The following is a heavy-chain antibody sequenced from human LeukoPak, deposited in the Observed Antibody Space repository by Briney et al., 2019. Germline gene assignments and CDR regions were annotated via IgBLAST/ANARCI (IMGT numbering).Heavy chain of an antibody. Sequence: PSETLSLTCAVYGGSFSGYYWSWIRQPPGKGLEWIGEINHSGSTNYNPSLKSRVTISVDTSKNQFSLKLSPVTAADTAVYYCARGSTIRGYYYYYMDVWGKGATVTVSS. V-gene: IGHV4-34*01. D-gene: IGHD2-2*01. J-gene: IGHJ6*03. CDR2: INHSGST. CDR3: ARGSTIRGYYYYYMDV. CDR1: GGSFSGYY.